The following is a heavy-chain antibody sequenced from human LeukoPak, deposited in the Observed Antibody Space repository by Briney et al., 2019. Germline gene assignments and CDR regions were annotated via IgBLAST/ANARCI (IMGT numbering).Heavy chain of an antibody. CDR3: VRDGGTDWYDP. D-gene: IGHD3-16*01. V-gene: IGHV3-7*03. CDR2: IKPDGVET. CDR1: GFTITDYW. J-gene: IGHJ5*02. Sequence: GGSLRLSCAASGFTITDYWMTWVRQAPGRGLEWVANIKPDGVETSYVDSVKGRFTISRDNANNSVFLQMNSLRVEDTATYYCVRDGGTDWYDPWGQGTLVYVSS.